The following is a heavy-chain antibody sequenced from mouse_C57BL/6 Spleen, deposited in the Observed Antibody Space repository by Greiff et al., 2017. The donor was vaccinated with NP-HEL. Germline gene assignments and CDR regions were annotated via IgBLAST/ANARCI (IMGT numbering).Heavy chain of an antibody. CDR1: GYAFSSSW. J-gene: IGHJ2*01. V-gene: IGHV1-82*01. CDR2: IYPGDGDT. D-gene: IGHD1-1*01. CDR3: ARRGTTVPFDY. Sequence: VKLVESGPELVQPGASVKLSCKASGYAFSSSWMNWVKQRPGKGLEWIGRIYPGDGDTNYNGKFKGKATLTADKSSSTAYMQLSSLTSEDSAVYFCARRGTTVPFDYWGQGTTLTVAS.